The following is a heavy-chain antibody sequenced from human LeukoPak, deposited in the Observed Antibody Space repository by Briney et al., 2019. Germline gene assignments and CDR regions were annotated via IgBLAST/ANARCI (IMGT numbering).Heavy chain of an antibody. CDR3: GEGIYDFWSGYYRN. CDR1: TDSISSSSHH. J-gene: IGHJ4*02. V-gene: IGHV4-39*01. D-gene: IGHD3-3*01. CDR2: IYYSGST. Sequence: PSETLSLTCTVSTDSISSSSHHWGWIRQPPGKGLEWIGSIYYSGSTYYNPSLKSRVTISVDTSKNQFSLKLSSVTAADTAVYYCGEGIYDFWSGYYRNWGQGTLVTVSS.